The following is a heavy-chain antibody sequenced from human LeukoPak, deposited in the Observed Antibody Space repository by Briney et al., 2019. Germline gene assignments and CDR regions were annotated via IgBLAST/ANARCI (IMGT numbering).Heavy chain of an antibody. Sequence: GGSLRLSCAASGFTFSSYSMNWVRQAPGKGLEWVSSISSSSSYIYYADSVKGRFAISRDNAKNSLYLQMNSLRAEDTAVYYCARSPTLYNWFDPGAREPWSPSPQ. V-gene: IGHV3-21*01. J-gene: IGHJ5*02. CDR1: GFTFSSYS. CDR3: ARSPTLYNWFDP. CDR2: ISSSSSYI.